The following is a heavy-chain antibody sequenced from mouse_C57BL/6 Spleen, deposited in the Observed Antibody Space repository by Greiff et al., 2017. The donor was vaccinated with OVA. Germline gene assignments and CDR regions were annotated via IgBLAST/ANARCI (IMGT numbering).Heavy chain of an antibody. CDR1: GYTFTSYW. Sequence: QVQLQQPGAELVRPGSSVKLSCKASGYTFTSYWMHWVKQRPIQGLEWIGNIDPSDSETHYNQKFKDKATLTVDKSSSTAYMQLSSLTSEDSAVYYCARIGTRDGYRFDYWGQGTTLTVSS. CDR2: IDPSDSET. CDR3: ARIGTRDGYRFDY. V-gene: IGHV1-52*01. D-gene: IGHD2-3*01. J-gene: IGHJ2*01.